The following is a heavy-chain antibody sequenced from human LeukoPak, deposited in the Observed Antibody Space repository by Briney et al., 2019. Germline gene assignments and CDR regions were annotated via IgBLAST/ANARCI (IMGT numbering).Heavy chain of an antibody. CDR1: GGTFSSYA. CDR3: AGINVDTAMVPAPTYYYYGMDV. Sequence: SVKVSCKASGGTFSSYAISWVRQAPGQGLEWMGGIIPIFGTANYAQKFQGRVTITADESTSTAYMELSSLRSEDTAVYYCAGINVDTAMVPAPTYYYYGMDVWGQGTTVTVSS. V-gene: IGHV1-69*13. J-gene: IGHJ6*02. D-gene: IGHD5-18*01. CDR2: IIPIFGTA.